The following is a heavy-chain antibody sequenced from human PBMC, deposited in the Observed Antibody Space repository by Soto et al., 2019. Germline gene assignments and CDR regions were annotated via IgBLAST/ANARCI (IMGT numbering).Heavy chain of an antibody. D-gene: IGHD3-9*01. CDR2: ISNSGGTT. J-gene: IGHJ3*02. CDR1: VFMFSIYA. Sequence: WGSLRVSCAASVFMFSIYAMSWVRQAPGKGLEWVSAISNSGGTTYYADSVKGRFTISRDNSKHTLYLQMNSLRAEDTAVYYCAKKTGSSSGAFDIWGQGTMVTVSS. CDR3: AKKTGSSSGAFDI. V-gene: IGHV3-23*01.